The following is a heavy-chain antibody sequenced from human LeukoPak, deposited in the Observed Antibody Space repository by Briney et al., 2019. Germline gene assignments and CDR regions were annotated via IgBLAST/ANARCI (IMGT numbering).Heavy chain of an antibody. CDR3: ARDRYGSGSYYNIPDY. J-gene: IGHJ4*02. Sequence: PGGSLRLSCAASGFTFDDYGMSWVRQAPGKGLEWVSGINWNGGSTGYADSVKGRFTISRDNAKNSLYLQMNSLRAEDTALYYCARDRYGSGSYYNIPDYWGRGTLVTVSS. CDR1: GFTFDDYG. V-gene: IGHV3-20*04. D-gene: IGHD3-10*01. CDR2: INWNGGST.